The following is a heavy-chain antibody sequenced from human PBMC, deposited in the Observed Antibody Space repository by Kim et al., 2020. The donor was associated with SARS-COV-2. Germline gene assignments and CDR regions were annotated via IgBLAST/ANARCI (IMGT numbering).Heavy chain of an antibody. CDR1: ADSFSSGEFY. Sequence: SETLSLTCSVSADSFSSGEFYWTWIRQSPGKGLEWLGYVYYSGGTYYNPSLQSRIYISADRSRNQFSLRLGSVTAADTAVYYCASGEYISFPTDWGQGILVTVSS. J-gene: IGHJ4*02. D-gene: IGHD1-1*01. CDR2: VYYSGGT. V-gene: IGHV4-30-4*01. CDR3: ASGEYISFPTD.